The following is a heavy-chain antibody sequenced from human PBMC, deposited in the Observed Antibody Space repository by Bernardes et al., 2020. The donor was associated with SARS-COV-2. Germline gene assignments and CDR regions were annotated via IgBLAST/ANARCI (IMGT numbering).Heavy chain of an antibody. V-gene: IGHV3-49*03. D-gene: IGHD1-26*01. J-gene: IGHJ4*02. CDR3: TRDMRWGAIVGATR. CDR1: GFNFGDFA. CDR2: IRAKEYGGTT. Sequence: GGSLRLSCTGSGFNFGDFAMSWFRQAPGKGLEWVGFIRAKEYGGTTDYAASVQGRFTVSRDDSKSIAYLQMNSLKIDDTAVYYCTRDMRWGAIVGATRWGRGTLVTVSS.